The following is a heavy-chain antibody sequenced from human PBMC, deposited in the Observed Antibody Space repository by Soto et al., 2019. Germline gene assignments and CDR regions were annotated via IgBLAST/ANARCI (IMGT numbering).Heavy chain of an antibody. CDR3: VNPQGAYGDTSEYMDV. Sequence: GGSLRLSCSASGFTFSSYAMHWVRQAPGKGLEYVSAISSNGGSTYYADSVKGRFTISRDNSKNTLYLQMSSLRAEDTAVYYCVNPQGAYGDTSEYMDVWGQGTTVTVSS. V-gene: IGHV3-64D*08. D-gene: IGHD4-17*01. CDR1: GFTFSSYA. J-gene: IGHJ6*02. CDR2: ISSNGGST.